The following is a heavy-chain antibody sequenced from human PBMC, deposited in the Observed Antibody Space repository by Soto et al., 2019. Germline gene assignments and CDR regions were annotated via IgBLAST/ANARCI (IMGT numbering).Heavy chain of an antibody. CDR1: GGSFSNYY. D-gene: IGHD3-10*01. CDR3: ARRWSGTDY. CDR2: VHYSGST. V-gene: IGHV4-59*01. Sequence: QVQLQESGPGLVKPSETLSLTCTVSGGSFSNYYWSWIRQSPGKGLEWIGYVHYSGSTNYNPSLKSRVTLSLNTSTNQFSLRLTSVTAADTAVYYCARRWSGTDYWGQGTLVTVSS. J-gene: IGHJ4*02.